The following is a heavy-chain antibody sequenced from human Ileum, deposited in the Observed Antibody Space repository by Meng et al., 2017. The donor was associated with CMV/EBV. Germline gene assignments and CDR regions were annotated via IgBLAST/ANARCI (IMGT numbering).Heavy chain of an antibody. CDR2: LYSGYTST. V-gene: IGHV3-23*03. J-gene: IGHJ4*02. CDR3: AKASLRDCGFGSCHGVDY. D-gene: IGHD3-10*01. Sequence: GESLKISCAASGFTFSSYAMTWVRQAPGRGLEWVSVLYSGYTSTYYADSVKGRFTISRDNSKNTLYLQMNSLRTEDTAMYYCAKASLRDCGFGSCHGVDYWGQGTLVTVSS. CDR1: GFTFSSYA.